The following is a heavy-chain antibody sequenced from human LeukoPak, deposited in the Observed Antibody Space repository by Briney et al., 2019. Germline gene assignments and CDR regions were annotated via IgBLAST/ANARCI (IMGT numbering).Heavy chain of an antibody. CDR2: INPNSGGT. D-gene: IGHD2-21*02. CDR3: AKVYCGGDCYSSFDY. Sequence: ASVKVSCKASGYTFTGYYMHWMRQAPGQGLEWMGWINPNSGGTNYAQKLQGRVTMTTDTSTSTAYMELRSLRSDDTAVYYCAKVYCGGDCYSSFDYWGQGTLVTVSS. CDR1: GYTFTGYY. J-gene: IGHJ4*02. V-gene: IGHV1-2*02.